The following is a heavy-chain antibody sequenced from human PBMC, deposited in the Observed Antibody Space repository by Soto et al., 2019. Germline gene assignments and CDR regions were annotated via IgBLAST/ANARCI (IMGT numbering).Heavy chain of an antibody. CDR1: GGTFSSYT. Sequence: QVQLVQSGAEVKKPGSSVKVSCKASGGTFSSYTISWVRQAPGQGLEWMGRIIPILGIANYAQKFQGRVTITADKSTSTAYMELSSLRSEDTAVYYCARERLVEMATGSLRFDYWGQGTLVTVSS. D-gene: IGHD5-12*01. CDR3: ARERLVEMATGSLRFDY. V-gene: IGHV1-69*08. CDR2: IIPILGIA. J-gene: IGHJ4*02.